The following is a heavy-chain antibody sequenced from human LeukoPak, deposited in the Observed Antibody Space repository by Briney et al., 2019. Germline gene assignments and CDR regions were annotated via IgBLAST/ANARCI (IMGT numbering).Heavy chain of an antibody. D-gene: IGHD2-15*01. V-gene: IGHV4-61*08. CDR3: ARRYCSGGSCYSAFDY. Sequence: PSETLSLTCTVSGGSISSGGYYWSWIRQHPGKGLEWIGYIYYSGSTNYNPPLKSRVTISVDTSKNQFSLKLSSVTAADTAVYYCARRYCSGGSCYSAFDYWGQGTLVTVSS. J-gene: IGHJ4*02. CDR1: GGSISSGGYY. CDR2: IYYSGST.